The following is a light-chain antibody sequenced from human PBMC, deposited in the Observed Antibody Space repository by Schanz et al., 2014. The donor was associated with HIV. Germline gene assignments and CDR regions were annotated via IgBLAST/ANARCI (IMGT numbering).Light chain of an antibody. CDR2: GAS. CDR1: QSVSSN. J-gene: IGKJ4*01. CDR3: QKYNSAPLT. V-gene: IGKV3-15*01. Sequence: EIVMTQSPATLSVSPGERATLSCRASQSVSSNLAWYQQKPGQAPRLLIYGASTRATGIPARFSGSGSGTEFTLTISRLQPEDVATYYCQKYNSAPLTFGGGTKVEI.